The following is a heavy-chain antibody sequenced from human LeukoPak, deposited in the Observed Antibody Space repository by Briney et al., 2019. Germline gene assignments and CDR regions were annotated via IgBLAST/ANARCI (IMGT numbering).Heavy chain of an antibody. CDR1: GASISSGYW. CDR2: IHDSGSA. V-gene: IGHV4/OR15-8*01. D-gene: IGHD5-24*01. J-gene: IGHJ4*02. Sequence: SETLSLTCVVSGASISSGYWSTWVRQPPGKGLKWIGEIHDSGSANCNPSLKSRVTISVDKSKNQFSLNLTSVTAADTAVYYCATRATDGPLWGQGTLVTVSS. CDR3: ATRATDGPL.